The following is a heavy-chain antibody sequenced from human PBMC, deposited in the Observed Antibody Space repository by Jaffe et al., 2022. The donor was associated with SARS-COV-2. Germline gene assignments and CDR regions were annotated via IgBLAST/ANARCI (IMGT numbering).Heavy chain of an antibody. Sequence: QVQLQESGPGLVKPSQTLSLTCTVSGGSISSGSYYWSWIRQPAGKGLEWIGRIYTSGSTNYNPSLKSRVTISVDTSKNQFSLKLSSVTAADTAVYYCARGSRDGYNWSEYFQHWGQGTLVTVSS. D-gene: IGHD5-12*01. CDR1: GGSISSGSYY. J-gene: IGHJ1*01. V-gene: IGHV4-61*02. CDR3: ARGSRDGYNWSEYFQH. CDR2: IYTSGST.